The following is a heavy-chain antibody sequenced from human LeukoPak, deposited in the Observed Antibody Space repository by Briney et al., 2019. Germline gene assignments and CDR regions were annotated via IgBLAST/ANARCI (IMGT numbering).Heavy chain of an antibody. CDR2: ISRSGDTT. J-gene: IGHJ6*02. D-gene: IGHD2-21*01. Sequence: GGSLRLSCAASGFTFSTYAMSWVRQAPGKGLEWVSAISRSGDTTFYADSVKDRLTISRDNSKNTVYLQMNSLRAEDTAVYYCAKGGLYYYAMDVWGQGTTVTV. V-gene: IGHV3-23*01. CDR1: GFTFSTYA. CDR3: AKGGLYYYAMDV.